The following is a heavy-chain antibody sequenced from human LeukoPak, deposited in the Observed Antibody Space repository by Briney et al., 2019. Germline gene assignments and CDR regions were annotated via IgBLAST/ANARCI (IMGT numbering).Heavy chain of an antibody. D-gene: IGHD2-15*01. J-gene: IGHJ6*03. V-gene: IGHV3-48*03. CDR3: ARDGHCSGGSCYSGLTHYYYMDV. CDR2: ISSSGSTI. Sequence: GGSLRLSCAASGFTFSSYEMNWVRQAPGKGLEWVSYISSSGSTIYYADSVKGRFTISRDNAKNSLYLQMNSLRAEDTAVYYCARDGHCSGGSCYSGLTHYYYMDVWGKGTTVTISS. CDR1: GFTFSSYE.